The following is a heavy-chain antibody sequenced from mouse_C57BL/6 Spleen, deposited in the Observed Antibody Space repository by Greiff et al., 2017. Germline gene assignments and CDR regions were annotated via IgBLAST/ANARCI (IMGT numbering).Heavy chain of an antibody. CDR1: GYTFTSYW. V-gene: IGHV1-61*01. CDR2: IYPSDSET. CDR3: ARNSGTWFAY. J-gene: IGHJ3*01. Sequence: QVQLQQPGAELVRPGSSVKLSCKASGYTFTSYWMDWVKQRPGQGLEWIGNIYPSDSETHYNQKFKDKATLTVDKSSSTAYMQLSSLTSEDSAVYYCARNSGTWFAYWGQGTLVTVSA.